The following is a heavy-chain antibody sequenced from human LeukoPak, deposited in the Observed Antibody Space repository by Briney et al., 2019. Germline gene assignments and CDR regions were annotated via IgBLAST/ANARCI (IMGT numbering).Heavy chain of an antibody. CDR1: GFTFSSFA. Sequence: GGSLRLSCAASGFTFSSFAMSWVRQPPGKGLEWVSSIFPSGGEIHYADSVRGRFTISRDNSKSTLSLQMNSLRAEDTAIYYCATYRQVLLPFESWGQGTLVTVSS. CDR2: IFPSGGEI. CDR3: ATYRQVLLPFES. J-gene: IGHJ4*02. V-gene: IGHV3-23*01. D-gene: IGHD2-8*02.